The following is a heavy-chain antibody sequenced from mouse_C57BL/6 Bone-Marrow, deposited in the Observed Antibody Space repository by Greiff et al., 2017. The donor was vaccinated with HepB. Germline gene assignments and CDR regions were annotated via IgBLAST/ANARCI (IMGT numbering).Heavy chain of an antibody. V-gene: IGHV6-3*01. D-gene: IGHD3-3*01. CDR3: TVRDGTNEEDD. CDR1: GFTFSNYW. J-gene: IGHJ2*01. CDR2: IRLKSDNYAT. Sequence: EVQRVESGGGLVQPGGSMKLSCVASGFTFSNYWMNWVRQSPEKGLEWVAQIRLKSDNYATHYAESVKGRFTISRDDSKSSVYLQMNNLRAEDTGIYYCTVRDGTNEEDDWGQGTTLTVSS.